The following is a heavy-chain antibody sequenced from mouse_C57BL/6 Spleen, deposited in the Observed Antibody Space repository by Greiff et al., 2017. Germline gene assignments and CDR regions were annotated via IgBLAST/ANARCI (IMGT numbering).Heavy chain of an antibody. CDR1: GYTFTDYN. CDR2: INPNNGGT. V-gene: IGHV1-22*01. Sequence: EVQLVESGPELVKPGASVKMSCKASGYTFTDYNMHWVKQSHGKSLEWIGYINPNNGGTSYNQKFKGKATLTVNKSSSTAYMELRSLTSEDSAVYYCARPIYDYDGNYAMDYWGQGTSVTVSS. CDR3: ARPIYDYDGNYAMDY. J-gene: IGHJ4*01. D-gene: IGHD2-4*01.